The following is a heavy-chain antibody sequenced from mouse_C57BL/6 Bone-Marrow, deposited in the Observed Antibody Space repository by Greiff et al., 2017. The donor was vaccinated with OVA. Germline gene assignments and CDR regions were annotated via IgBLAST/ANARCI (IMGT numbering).Heavy chain of an antibody. D-gene: IGHD1-1*01. CDR1: GYTFTDYY. V-gene: IGHV1-75*01. Sequence: QVQLQQSGPELVKPGASVKISCKASGYTFTDYYINWVKQRPGQGLEWIGWIFPGSGSTYYNEKFKGKATLTVDKSSSTAYMLLSSLTSEDSAVYFCARSSYYGSSLYFDYWGQGTTLTVSS. J-gene: IGHJ2*01. CDR3: ARSSYYGSSLYFDY. CDR2: IFPGSGST.